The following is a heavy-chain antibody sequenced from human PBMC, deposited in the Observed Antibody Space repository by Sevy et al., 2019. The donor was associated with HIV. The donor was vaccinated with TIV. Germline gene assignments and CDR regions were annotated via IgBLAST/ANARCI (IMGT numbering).Heavy chain of an antibody. J-gene: IGHJ6*02. V-gene: IGHV1-46*01. CDR1: GYTFTSYY. CDR2: INPSGGST. D-gene: IGHD5-12*01. CDR3: ARQVATIREYYYYGMDV. Sequence: ASVKVSCKASGYTFTSYYMHWVRQAPGQGLEWMGIINPSGGSTSYAQKFQGRVTMTRDTSTSTVHMELSSLRSEDTAVYYCARQVATIREYYYYGMDVWGQGTTVTVSS.